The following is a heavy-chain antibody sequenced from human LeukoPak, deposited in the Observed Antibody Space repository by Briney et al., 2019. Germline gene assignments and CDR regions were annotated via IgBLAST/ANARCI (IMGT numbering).Heavy chain of an antibody. CDR1: GYTFSGTGQY. V-gene: IGHV1-2*02. CDR3: ARDGPAQMVDFDY. CDR2: INPNNGAT. J-gene: IGHJ4*02. D-gene: IGHD3-10*01. Sequence: ASVKVSCKASGYTFSGTGQYLYWLRQAPGQGLGCMGWINPNNGATAYAQQFQGRVAMTRDTSINTAYMELSRLRPDDAAVYYCARDGPAQMVDFDYWGQGALVTVSS.